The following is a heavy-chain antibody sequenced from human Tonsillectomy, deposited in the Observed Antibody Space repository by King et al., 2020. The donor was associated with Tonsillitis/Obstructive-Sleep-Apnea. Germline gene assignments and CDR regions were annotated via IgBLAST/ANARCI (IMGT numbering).Heavy chain of an antibody. CDR2: IKSKTDGGTT. J-gene: IGHJ4*02. Sequence: VQLVESGGGLVKPGGSLRLSCAASGFTFSNAWMNWVRQAPGKGLEWVGRIKSKTDGGTTDYAAPVKGRFTISRDDSKNTLYLQMNSLKTEDTAVYYCNPTGYYDTSGYLFGYWGQGTLVSVSS. CDR1: GFTFSNAW. D-gene: IGHD3-22*01. CDR3: NPTGYYDTSGYLFGY. V-gene: IGHV3-15*07.